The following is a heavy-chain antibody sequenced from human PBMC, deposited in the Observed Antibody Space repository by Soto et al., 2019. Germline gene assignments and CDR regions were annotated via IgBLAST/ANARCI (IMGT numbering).Heavy chain of an antibody. V-gene: IGHV3-33*01. CDR2: IWYDGSNK. D-gene: IGHD4-17*01. CDR1: GFTFSSYG. CDR3: ARDLDPSQDYGGKSGGMDV. J-gene: IGHJ6*02. Sequence: QVQLVESGGGVVQPGRSLRLSCAASGFTFSSYGMHWVRQAPGKGLEWVAVIWYDGSNKYYADSVKGRFTISRDNSKNTLYLQMNRLRAEDTAVYYCARDLDPSQDYGGKSGGMDVWGQGTTVTVSS.